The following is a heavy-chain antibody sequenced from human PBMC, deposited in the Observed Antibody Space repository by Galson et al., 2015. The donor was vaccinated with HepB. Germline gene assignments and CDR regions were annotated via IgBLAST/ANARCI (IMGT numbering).Heavy chain of an antibody. CDR1: GFSFSGYW. CDR2: INSDGSST. J-gene: IGHJ6*02. V-gene: IGHV3-74*01. Sequence: SLRLSCAASGFSFSGYWMHWVRQAPGKGLVWVSRINSDGSSTGYAGSVRGRFTISRDNAKNTLYLQMNSLRAEDTAVYYCAREYDSSDYLPVGYYGMDVWGQGTTVTVSS. D-gene: IGHD3-22*01. CDR3: AREYDSSDYLPVGYYGMDV.